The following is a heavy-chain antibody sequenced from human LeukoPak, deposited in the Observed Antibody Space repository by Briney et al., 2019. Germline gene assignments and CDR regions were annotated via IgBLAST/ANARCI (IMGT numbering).Heavy chain of an antibody. CDR1: GGSISSGNYY. Sequence: SQTLSLTCTVSGGSISSGNYYWSWIRQPPGKGLECIGYIHYSGSTYYNPSLKSRVTKSVDTSKNQFSLKLSSVTAADTAVYYCVRGRGTAVTTENWFDPWGQGTLVTVSS. J-gene: IGHJ5*02. CDR3: VRGRGTAVTTENWFDP. CDR2: IHYSGST. D-gene: IGHD4-17*01. V-gene: IGHV4-30-4*01.